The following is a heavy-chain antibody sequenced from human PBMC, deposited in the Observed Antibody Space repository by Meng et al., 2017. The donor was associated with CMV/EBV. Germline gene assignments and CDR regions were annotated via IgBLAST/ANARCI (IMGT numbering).Heavy chain of an antibody. Sequence: QLCEFGGDSVKPGGSLRLSCAASGFSFSPTWMSWIRQAPGKGLEWVGRIKSKYAGGTSEYAAPVTGRFSISRDDSINTLYLQMNSLKTEDTAVYYCTATHHSDSSGKYWGQGTLVTVSS. J-gene: IGHJ4*02. D-gene: IGHD3-22*01. CDR2: IKSKYAGGTS. CDR3: TATHHSDSSGKY. V-gene: IGHV3-15*01. CDR1: GFSFSPTW.